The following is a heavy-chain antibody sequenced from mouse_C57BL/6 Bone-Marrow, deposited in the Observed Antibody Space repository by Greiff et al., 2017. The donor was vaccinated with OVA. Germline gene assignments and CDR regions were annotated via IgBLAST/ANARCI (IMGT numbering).Heavy chain of an antibody. CDR3: ARTITTVEAWFAY. D-gene: IGHD1-1*01. Sequence: VNLVESGAELAKPGASVKLSCKASGYTFTSYWMHWVKQRPGQGLEWIGYINPSSGYTKYNQKFKDKATLTADKSSSTAYMQLSSLTYEDSAVYYCARTITTVEAWFAYWGQGTLVTDSA. V-gene: IGHV1-7*01. CDR2: INPSSGYT. J-gene: IGHJ3*01. CDR1: GYTFTSYW.